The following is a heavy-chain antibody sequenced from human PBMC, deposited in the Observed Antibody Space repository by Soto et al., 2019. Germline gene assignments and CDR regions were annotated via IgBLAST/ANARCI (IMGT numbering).Heavy chain of an antibody. CDR3: AKGADSSSWYPPIDY. J-gene: IGHJ4*02. CDR1: GFTFSSYA. V-gene: IGHV3-23*01. Sequence: EVQLLESGGGLVQPGGSLRLSCAASGFTFSSYAMSWVRQAPGKGLEWVSAISGSGGSTYYADTVKGLFTISRDNSKNTLYLQMNSLRAGDTAVYYCAKGADSSSWYPPIDYWGQGTLVSDSS. D-gene: IGHD6-13*01. CDR2: ISGSGGST.